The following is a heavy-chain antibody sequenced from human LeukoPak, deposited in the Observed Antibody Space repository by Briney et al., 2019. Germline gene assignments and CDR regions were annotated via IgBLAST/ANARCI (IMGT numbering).Heavy chain of an antibody. CDR1: GFTFSSYA. Sequence: GGSLRLSCAASGFTFSSYAMSWVRQAPGKGLEWVSAISGSGGSTYYADSVKGRFTISRDNAKNTLYLQMNSLRAEDTAVYYCARVSRYYGSGAAFDIWGQGTMVTVSS. D-gene: IGHD3-10*01. CDR3: ARVSRYYGSGAAFDI. V-gene: IGHV3-23*01. J-gene: IGHJ3*02. CDR2: ISGSGGST.